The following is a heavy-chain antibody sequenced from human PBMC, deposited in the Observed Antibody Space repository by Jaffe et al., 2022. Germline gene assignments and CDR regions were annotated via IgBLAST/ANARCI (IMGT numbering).Heavy chain of an antibody. CDR1: GFTFSSYA. D-gene: IGHD2-15*01. Sequence: EVQLLESGGGLVQPGGSLRLSCAASGFTFSSYAMSWVRQAPGKGLEWVSAISGSGGSTYYADSVKGRFTISRDNSKNTLYLQMNSLRAEDTAVYYCAKDVYCSGGSCYSGPPTPIDYWGQGTLVTVSS. CDR3: AKDVYCSGGSCYSGPPTPIDY. V-gene: IGHV3-23*01. CDR2: ISGSGGST. J-gene: IGHJ4*02.